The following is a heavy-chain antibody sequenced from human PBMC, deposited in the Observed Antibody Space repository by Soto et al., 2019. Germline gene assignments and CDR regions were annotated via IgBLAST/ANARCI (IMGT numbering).Heavy chain of an antibody. V-gene: IGHV1-8*01. CDR2: MNPNSGNT. CDR3: ARGRGYSYGYMRLAAAGFDY. J-gene: IGHJ4*02. D-gene: IGHD5-18*01. Sequence: QVQLVQYGAEVKKPGASVKVSCKASGYTFTSYDINWVRQATGQGLEWMGWMNPNSGNTGYAQKFQGRVTMTRNTSISTAYMELSSLRSEDTAVYYCARGRGYSYGYMRLAAAGFDYWGQGTLVTVSS. CDR1: GYTFTSYD.